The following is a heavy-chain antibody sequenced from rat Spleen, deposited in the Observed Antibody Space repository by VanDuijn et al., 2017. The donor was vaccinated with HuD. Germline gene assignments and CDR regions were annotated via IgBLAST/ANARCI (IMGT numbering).Heavy chain of an antibody. J-gene: IGHJ3*01. V-gene: IGHV5-7*01. D-gene: IGHD1-11*01. Sequence: EVQLVESGGGLVQPGRSMKLSCAASGFTFSNYDMAWVRQAPKKGLEWVAIIGYDGSSTNYRDSLKGRFTISRDNAKSTLYLQMDSLRSEDTATYYCARLGLGRYTWFAYWGQGTLVTVSS. CDR3: ARLGLGRYTWFAY. CDR1: GFTFSNYD. CDR2: IGYDGSST.